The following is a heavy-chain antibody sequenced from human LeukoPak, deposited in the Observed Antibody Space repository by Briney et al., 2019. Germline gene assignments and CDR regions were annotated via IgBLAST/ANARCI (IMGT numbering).Heavy chain of an antibody. Sequence: LGGSLRLSCAASGFTFSSYDMHWVRQATGKGLEWVSAIGTAGDTYYPGSVKGRFTISRENAKNSLYLQMNSLRAEDTAVYYCARAPIAAAGTIYFDYWGQGTLVTVSS. J-gene: IGHJ4*02. CDR2: IGTAGDT. D-gene: IGHD6-13*01. V-gene: IGHV3-13*01. CDR3: ARAPIAAAGTIYFDY. CDR1: GFTFSSYD.